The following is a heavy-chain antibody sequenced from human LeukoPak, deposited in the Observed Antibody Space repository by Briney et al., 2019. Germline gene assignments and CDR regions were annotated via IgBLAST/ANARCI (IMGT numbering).Heavy chain of an antibody. CDR2: ISSSSSTI. D-gene: IGHD3-10*01. CDR1: GFTFSSYG. J-gene: IGHJ4*02. V-gene: IGHV3-48*04. CDR3: AREEYDYYGSGSYDY. Sequence: GGSLRLSCAASGFTFSSYGMHWVRQAPGKGLEWVSYISSSSSTIYYADSVKGRFTISRDNAKNSLYLQMNSLRAEDTAVYYCAREEYDYYGSGSYDYWGQGTLVTVSS.